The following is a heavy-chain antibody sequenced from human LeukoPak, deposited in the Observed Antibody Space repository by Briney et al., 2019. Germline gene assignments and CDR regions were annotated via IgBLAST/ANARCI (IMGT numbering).Heavy chain of an antibody. Sequence: GGSLRLSCAASGFTFSSYSMNWVRQAPGKGLEWVSSISSSSSYIYYADSVKGRFTISRDNAKNSLYLQMNSLRAEDTAVYYCARIPRGYAISSSYFDYWGQGTLVTVSS. J-gene: IGHJ4*02. CDR1: GFTFSSYS. CDR3: ARIPRGYAISSSYFDY. V-gene: IGHV3-21*01. CDR2: ISSSSSYI. D-gene: IGHD2-15*01.